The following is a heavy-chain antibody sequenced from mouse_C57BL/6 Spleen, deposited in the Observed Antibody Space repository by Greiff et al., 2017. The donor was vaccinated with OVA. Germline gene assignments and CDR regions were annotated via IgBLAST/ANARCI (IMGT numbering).Heavy chain of an antibody. CDR2: INPGSGGT. CDR1: GYAFTNYL. J-gene: IGHJ2*01. CDR3: ARSHWNFDY. V-gene: IGHV1-54*01. Sequence: QVQLQQSGAELVRPGTSVKVSCKASGYAFTNYLIEWVKQRPGQGLEWIGVINPGSGGTNYNGKFKGKATLTADKSSSTAYMQLSSLTSEDSAVYFCARSHWNFDYWGQGTTLTVSS. D-gene: IGHD4-1*01.